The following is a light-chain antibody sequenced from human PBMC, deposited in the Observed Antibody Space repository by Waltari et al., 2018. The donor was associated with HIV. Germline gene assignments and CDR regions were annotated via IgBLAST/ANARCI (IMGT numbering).Light chain of an antibody. CDR3: QAWDSSTVV. CDR1: QLGDRY. V-gene: IGLV3-1*01. CDR2: QDS. J-gene: IGLJ2*01. Sequence: SYELTQLPSVSVSPGQTASITCAGDQLGDRYACWYQQNPGQSPVLVIYQDSKRPSGIPERFAGSNSGNTATLTISGTQAMDEADYYCQAWDSSTVVFGGGTKLTVL.